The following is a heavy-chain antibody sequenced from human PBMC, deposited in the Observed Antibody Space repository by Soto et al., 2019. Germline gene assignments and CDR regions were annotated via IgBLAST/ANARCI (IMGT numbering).Heavy chain of an antibody. Sequence: PGGSLRLSCAASGFTFSSYAMHWVRQAPGKGLEWVAVISYDGGNKYYADSVKGRFTISRDNSKNTLYLQMNSLRAEDTAVYYCARDYGGYAFSYYYGMDVWGQGTTVTVSS. CDR2: ISYDGGNK. V-gene: IGHV3-30-3*01. D-gene: IGHD5-12*01. CDR3: ARDYGGYAFSYYYGMDV. J-gene: IGHJ6*02. CDR1: GFTFSSYA.